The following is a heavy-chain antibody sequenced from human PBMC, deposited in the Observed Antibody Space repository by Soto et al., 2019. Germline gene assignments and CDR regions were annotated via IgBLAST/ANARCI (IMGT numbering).Heavy chain of an antibody. CDR2: ISSSSSYI. V-gene: IGHV3-21*01. J-gene: IGHJ6*02. Sequence: EVQLVESGGGLVQPGGSLRLSCAASGFTFSSYDMHWVRQATGKGLEWVSSISSSSSYIYYADSVKGRFTISRDNAKNSLYLQMNSLRAEDTAVYYCARAKGTFEAAAGDYYYYGMDVWGQGTTVTVSS. CDR3: ARAKGTFEAAAGDYYYYGMDV. D-gene: IGHD6-13*01. CDR1: GFTFSSYD.